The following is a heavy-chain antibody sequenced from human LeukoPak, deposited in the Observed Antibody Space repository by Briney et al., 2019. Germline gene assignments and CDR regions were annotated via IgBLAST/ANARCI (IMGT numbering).Heavy chain of an antibody. V-gene: IGHV3-49*03. J-gene: IGHJ4*02. D-gene: IGHD3-16*02. CDR3: TRVTYYDYVWGSYRHFDY. CDR1: GFTFGDYD. Sequence: PGGSLRLSCTASGFTFGDYDMSWFRQAPGKGLEWVGFIRSKAYGGTTEYAASVKGRFTISRDDSKSIAYLQMNSLKTEDTAVYYCTRVTYYDYVWGSYRHFDYWGQGTLVTVSS. CDR2: IRSKAYGGTT.